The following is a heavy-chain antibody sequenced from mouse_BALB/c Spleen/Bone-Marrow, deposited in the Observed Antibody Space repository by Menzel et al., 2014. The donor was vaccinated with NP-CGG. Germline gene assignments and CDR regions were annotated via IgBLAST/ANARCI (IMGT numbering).Heavy chain of an antibody. CDR3: ARGGHYGSSYEDYAMDY. CDR1: GYTFSSYW. CDR2: ILPGSGST. Sequence: VQLQQSGAELMKPGASVKISCKATGYTFSSYWIEWVKQRPGHGLEWIGEILPGSGSTNYNEKFKGKATFTADTSSNTAYMQLSSLTSEDSAVYYCARGGHYGSSYEDYAMDYWGQGTSVTVSS. V-gene: IGHV1-9*01. D-gene: IGHD1-1*01. J-gene: IGHJ4*01.